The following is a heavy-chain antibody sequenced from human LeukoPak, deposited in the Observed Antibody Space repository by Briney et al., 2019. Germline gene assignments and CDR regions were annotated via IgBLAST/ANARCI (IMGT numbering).Heavy chain of an antibody. D-gene: IGHD3-22*01. V-gene: IGHV3-53*05. CDR1: GFTVSSNY. CDR3: ARDPTYYDSSGYYYSHFDY. CDR2: ISGSGVNT. J-gene: IGHJ4*02. Sequence: PGGSLRLSCAASGFTVSSNYMSWVRQAPGKGLEWVSVISGSGVNTDYADSVKGRFTISRDNSKNTLYLQMNSLRAEDTAVYYCARDPTYYDSSGYYYSHFDYWGQGTLVTVSS.